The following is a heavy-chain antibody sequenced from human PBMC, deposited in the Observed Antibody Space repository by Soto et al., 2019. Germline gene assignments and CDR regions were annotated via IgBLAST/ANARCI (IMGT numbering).Heavy chain of an antibody. V-gene: IGHV3-7*03. CDR1: GFTFSNYW. Sequence: GGSLRLSCTASGFTFSNYWMNWVRQTPGKGLEWVANIKQDGGEIYFVDSVKGRFSISRDNAKNSLSLQMNRLRDEDSGVYYCAGARAWKEGMDVWGQGTVVTVSS. CDR2: IKQDGGEI. CDR3: AGARAWKEGMDV. D-gene: IGHD1-1*01. J-gene: IGHJ6*02.